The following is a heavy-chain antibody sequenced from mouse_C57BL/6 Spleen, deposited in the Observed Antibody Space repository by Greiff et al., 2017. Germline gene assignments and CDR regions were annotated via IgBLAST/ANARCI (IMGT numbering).Heavy chain of an antibody. D-gene: IGHD2-3*01. CDR2: IYPGDGDT. J-gene: IGHJ4*01. CDR3: ARADDGYFYAMDY. V-gene: IGHV1-82*01. Sequence: VQRVESGPELVKPGASVKISCKASGYAFSSSWMNWVKQRPGKGLEWIGRIYPGDGDTNYNGKFKGKATLTADKSSSTAYMQLSSLTSEDSAVYFCARADDGYFYAMDYWGQGTSVTVSS. CDR1: GYAFSSSW.